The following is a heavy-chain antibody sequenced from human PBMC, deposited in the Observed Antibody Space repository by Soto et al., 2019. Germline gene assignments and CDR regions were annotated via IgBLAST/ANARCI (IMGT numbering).Heavy chain of an antibody. CDR1: GGSISSSSYY. J-gene: IGHJ5*02. Sequence: PSETLSLTCTVSGGSISSSSYYWGWIRQPPGKGLEWNGSIYYSGSTYYNPSLKSRATISIDTSKNQFSLKLSSVTAADTAVYYCARQSVVVITTGPNWFDTWGQGTLVTVSS. D-gene: IGHD3-22*01. CDR2: IYYSGST. CDR3: ARQSVVVITTGPNWFDT. V-gene: IGHV4-39*01.